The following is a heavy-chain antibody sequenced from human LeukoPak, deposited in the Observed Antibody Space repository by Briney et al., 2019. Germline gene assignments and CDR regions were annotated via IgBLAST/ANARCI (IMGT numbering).Heavy chain of an antibody. CDR1: GYTFTSYY. CDR2: INPSGGST. V-gene: IGHV1-46*03. Sequence: ASVKVSCKASGYTFTSYYMHWVRQAPGQGLEWMGIINPSGGSTSYAQKFQGRVTMTRDTSTSTVYMEPSSLRSEDTAVYYCARSRIAVAGPPSSWGQGTLVTVSS. CDR3: ARSRIAVAGPPSS. D-gene: IGHD6-19*01. J-gene: IGHJ4*02.